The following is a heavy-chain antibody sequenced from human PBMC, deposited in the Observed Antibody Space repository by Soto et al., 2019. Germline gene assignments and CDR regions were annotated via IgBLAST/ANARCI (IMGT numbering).Heavy chain of an antibody. Sequence: QVQLVQSGAEVKKPGASVKVSCKASGYTFTSYGISWVRQAPGQGLEWMGWISAYNGNTTYAQKLQGRVNMTTDPATSTAYMELRSLRSDDTAVYYCARVKYRPPYYYYYGMDVWGQGTTVTVSS. CDR3: ARVKYRPPYYYYYGMDV. D-gene: IGHD2-2*02. J-gene: IGHJ6*02. V-gene: IGHV1-18*01. CDR2: ISAYNGNT. CDR1: GYTFTSYG.